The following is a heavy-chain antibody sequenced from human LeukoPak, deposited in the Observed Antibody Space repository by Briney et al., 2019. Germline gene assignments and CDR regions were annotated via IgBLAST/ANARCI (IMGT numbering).Heavy chain of an antibody. CDR2: IYTSGST. CDR1: GGSISSYY. CDR3: ARMPDDPSMDWFDP. V-gene: IGHV4-4*07. J-gene: IGHJ5*02. D-gene: IGHD2/OR15-2a*01. Sequence: SETLSLTCTVSGGSISSYYWSWIRQPAGQGLEWIGRIYTSGSTNYNPSLKSRVTMSVDTSKNQFSLKLSSVTAADTAVYYRARMPDDPSMDWFDPWGQGTLVTVPS.